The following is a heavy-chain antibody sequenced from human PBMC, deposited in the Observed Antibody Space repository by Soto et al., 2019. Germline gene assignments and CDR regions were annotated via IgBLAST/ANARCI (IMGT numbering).Heavy chain of an antibody. D-gene: IGHD4-17*01. CDR3: ARGEDYGGSYFDY. CDR1: GGSIGSGADS. CDR2: IYHSGNT. Sequence: QLQLRESGSGLLKPSETLSLTCAVSGGSIGSGADSWNWIRQPPGKGLEWVGYIYHSGNTYYNPSLKSRVTISIDRSKNQFSLKLSSVTAADTAVYYCARGEDYGGSYFDYWGQGALVTVSS. J-gene: IGHJ4*02. V-gene: IGHV4-30-2*01.